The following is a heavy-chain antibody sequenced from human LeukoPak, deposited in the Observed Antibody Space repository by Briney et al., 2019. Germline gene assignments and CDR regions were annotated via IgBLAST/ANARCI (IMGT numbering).Heavy chain of an antibody. D-gene: IGHD2-15*01. J-gene: IGHJ4*02. V-gene: IGHV4-38-2*02. CDR1: GYSISSGYY. CDR2: IYHSGST. CDR3: ARGDVVAASFDS. Sequence: SETLSLTCTVSGYSISSGYYWGWIRQPPGKGLEWIGSIYHSGSTYYNPSLKSRVTISVDTSKNQFSLKLSSVTAADTAVYYCARGDVVAASFDSWGQGTLVNVSS.